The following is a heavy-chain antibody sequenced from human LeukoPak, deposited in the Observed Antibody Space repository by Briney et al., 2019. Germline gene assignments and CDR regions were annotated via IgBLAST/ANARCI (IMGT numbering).Heavy chain of an antibody. J-gene: IGHJ4*02. V-gene: IGHV3-66*01. CDR2: IYSGGST. Sequence: GGSLRLSCAASGFTVSSNYMSWVRQAPGKGLEWVSVIYSGGSTYYADSVKGRFTISRDNSKNTLYLQMNSLRAEDTAVYYCARWGDYGGYDRSPIDSGGQGPLAPVSP. CDR1: GFTVSSNY. D-gene: IGHD5-12*01. CDR3: ARWGDYGGYDRSPIDS.